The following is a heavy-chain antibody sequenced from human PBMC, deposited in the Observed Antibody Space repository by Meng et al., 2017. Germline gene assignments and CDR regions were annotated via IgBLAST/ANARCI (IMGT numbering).Heavy chain of an antibody. V-gene: IGHV3-33*01. D-gene: IGHD3-3*01. CDR1: GFTFSSYG. CDR3: ARERKDDFWSGYYSYYYYYGMDV. Sequence: GGSLRLSCAASGFTFSSYGMHWVRQAPGKGLEWVAVIWYDGSNKYYADSVKGRFTIPRDNSKHTLYLQMNSLRAEDTAVYYCARERKDDFWSGYYSYYYYYGMDVWGQGTTVTVSS. J-gene: IGHJ6*02. CDR2: IWYDGSNK.